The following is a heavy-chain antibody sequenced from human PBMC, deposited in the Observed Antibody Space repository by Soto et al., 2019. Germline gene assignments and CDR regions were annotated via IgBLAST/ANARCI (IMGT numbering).Heavy chain of an antibody. CDR2: INSDGSTT. CDR3: ARGLRGGYGMDV. CDR1: GFTFTSYW. J-gene: IGHJ6*02. Sequence: EVQLVESGGGSVQPGGSRRLSCAASGFTFTSYWIHWVRQAPGKGLVWVSRINSDGSTTNYADSVKGRFTVSRDNAKNTVYLEVNSLRAEDTAVYYCARGLRGGYGMDVWGQGTTVTVSS. V-gene: IGHV3-74*01. D-gene: IGHD3-16*01.